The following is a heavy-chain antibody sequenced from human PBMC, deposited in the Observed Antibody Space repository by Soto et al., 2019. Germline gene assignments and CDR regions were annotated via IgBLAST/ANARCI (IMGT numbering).Heavy chain of an antibody. V-gene: IGHV1-18*01. CDR1: GYNFIGYG. J-gene: IGHJ5*02. CDR2: ISAYNGNS. Sequence: ASVKVSCKASGYNFIGYGVTWVWQAPGQGLEWMGWISAYNGNSNYAQSLQDRVTMTTDTSTATAYLELRSLRPDDTAVYFCERGLYMAWCDPWGQGTPVTVSS. CDR3: ERGLYMAWCDP. D-gene: IGHD2-8*01.